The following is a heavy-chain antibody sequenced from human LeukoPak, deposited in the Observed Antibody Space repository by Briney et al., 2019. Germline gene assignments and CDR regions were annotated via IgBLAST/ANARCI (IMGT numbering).Heavy chain of an antibody. CDR1: GYTFTSYY. D-gene: IGHD2-2*01. CDR3: ARCVPAATAGVNAFDI. V-gene: IGHV1-46*01. Sequence: ASVKVSCKASGYTFTSYYMHWVRQAPGQGLEWMGIINPSGGSTSYAQKFQGRVTMNRDMSTSTIYMELSSLTSEDTAVYYCARCVPAATAGVNAFDIWGQGTMVTVSS. J-gene: IGHJ3*02. CDR2: INPSGGST.